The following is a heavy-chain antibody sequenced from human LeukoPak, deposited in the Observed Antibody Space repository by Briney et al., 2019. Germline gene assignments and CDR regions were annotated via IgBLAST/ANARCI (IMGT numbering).Heavy chain of an antibody. Sequence: ASVKVSCKASGYTFTSYGISWVRRAPGQGLEWMGWISAYNGNTNYAQKLQGRVTMTTDTSTSTAYMELRSLRSDDTAVYYCARVGEWLFTNWFDPWGQGTLVTVSS. J-gene: IGHJ5*02. V-gene: IGHV1-18*01. CDR2: ISAYNGNT. CDR1: GYTFTSYG. CDR3: ARVGEWLFTNWFDP. D-gene: IGHD3-3*01.